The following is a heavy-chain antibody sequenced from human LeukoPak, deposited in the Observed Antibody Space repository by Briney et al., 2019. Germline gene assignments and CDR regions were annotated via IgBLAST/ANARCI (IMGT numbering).Heavy chain of an antibody. CDR2: IGHDGSNE. J-gene: IGHJ4*02. CDR3: ARGAKELDS. D-gene: IGHD4/OR15-4a*01. V-gene: IGHV3-33*03. CDR1: GFSFSSFG. Sequence: GGSLRLSCAASGFSFSSFGMHWVRQAPGKGLEWVALIGHDGSNEFEAESVMGRFTISRDNSMNIVYLQMNSLRVDDTAVYYCARGAKELDSWGQGTLVTVSS.